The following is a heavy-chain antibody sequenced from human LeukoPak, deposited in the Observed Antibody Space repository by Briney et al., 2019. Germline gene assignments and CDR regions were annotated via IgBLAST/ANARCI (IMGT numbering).Heavy chain of an antibody. J-gene: IGHJ4*02. V-gene: IGHV4-31*03. CDR1: GGSISSGGYY. Sequence: SQTLSLTCTVSGGSISSGGYYWSWIRQHPGRGLEWIGYIYYSGSTXYHPXLKSRLTISVDTSKNQFSLKLSSLTAADTAVYYCASRPNSSGFDYWGQGTLVTVSS. CDR3: ASRPNSSGFDY. CDR2: IYYSGST. D-gene: IGHD3-22*01.